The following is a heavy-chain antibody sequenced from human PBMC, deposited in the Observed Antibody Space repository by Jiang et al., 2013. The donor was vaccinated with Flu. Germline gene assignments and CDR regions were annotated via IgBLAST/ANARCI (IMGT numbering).Heavy chain of an antibody. J-gene: IGHJ3*02. CDR1: GGSISSSSYY. D-gene: IGHD6-19*01. Sequence: LLKPSETLSLTCTVSGGSISSSSYYWGWIRQPPGKGLEWIGSIYYSGSTYYNPSLKSRVTISVDTSKNQFSLKLSSVTAADTAVYYCASAYSSGWTDAFDIWGQGTMVTVSS. CDR3: ASAYSSGWTDAFDI. V-gene: IGHV4-39*01. CDR2: IYYSGST.